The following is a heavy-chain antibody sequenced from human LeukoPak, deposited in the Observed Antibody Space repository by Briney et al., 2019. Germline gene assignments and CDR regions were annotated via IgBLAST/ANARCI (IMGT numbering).Heavy chain of an antibody. CDR1: GGSISSYY. Sequence: SETLSLTCTVSGGSISSYYWSWIRQPPGEGLEWTGYIYYSGSTNDNPSLKSRVTISVDTSKNQFSLKLSSVTAADTAVYYCARGMAPDYFDYWGQGTLVTVSS. D-gene: IGHD5-24*01. CDR3: ARGMAPDYFDY. V-gene: IGHV4-59*01. CDR2: IYYSGST. J-gene: IGHJ4*02.